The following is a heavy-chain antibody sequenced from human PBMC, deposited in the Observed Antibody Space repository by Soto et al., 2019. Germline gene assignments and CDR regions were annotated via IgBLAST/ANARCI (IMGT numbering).Heavy chain of an antibody. D-gene: IGHD2-15*01. Sequence: QVQLVESGGGVVQPGRSLRLSCAASGFIFSSYALHWVRQAPGKGLEWVALISYDGSNKYYADSVKGRFTISRDNSKNTLYLQMNSLRAEDTVVYYCARVSALRAFDPWGQGTLVTVSS. J-gene: IGHJ5*02. CDR3: ARVSALRAFDP. CDR1: GFIFSSYA. CDR2: ISYDGSNK. V-gene: IGHV3-30-3*01.